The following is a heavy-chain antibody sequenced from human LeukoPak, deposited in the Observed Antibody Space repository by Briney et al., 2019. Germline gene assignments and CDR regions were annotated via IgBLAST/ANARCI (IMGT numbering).Heavy chain of an antibody. CDR2: MYPNSGNT. J-gene: IGHJ5*02. V-gene: IGHV1-8*01. CDR1: GYTFTSYD. CDR3: ARWIGSGGTYNWFDP. D-gene: IGHD6-19*01. Sequence: ASVKVSCKASGYTFTSYDINWVRQAPGQGREWMGWMYPNSGNTGYAQKFQGRVTMTRNTSISTAYMELSSLRSEDTAVYYCARWIGSGGTYNWFDPWGQGTLVTVSS.